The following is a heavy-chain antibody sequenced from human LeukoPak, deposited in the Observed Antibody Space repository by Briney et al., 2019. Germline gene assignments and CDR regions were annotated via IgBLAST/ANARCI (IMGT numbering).Heavy chain of an antibody. J-gene: IGHJ4*02. Sequence: SETLSLTCTVSGGSIRSSSYYWGWIRQPPGKGLEWIGSIYYSGSTYYNASLKSRGTIPVDTSKNQFSLKLNSVTAADTAVYFCARQVVAVAGTGYFDYWGQGTLVTVSS. CDR3: ARQVVAVAGTGYFDY. V-gene: IGHV4-39*01. CDR2: IYYSGST. CDR1: GGSIRSSSYY. D-gene: IGHD6-19*01.